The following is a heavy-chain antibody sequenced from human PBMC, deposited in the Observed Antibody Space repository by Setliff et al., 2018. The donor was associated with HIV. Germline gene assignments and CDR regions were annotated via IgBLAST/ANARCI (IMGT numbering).Heavy chain of an antibody. CDR1: GYTLSELS. D-gene: IGHD3-10*01. V-gene: IGHV1-24*01. J-gene: IGHJ4*02. Sequence: ASVKVSCKVSGYTLSELSMHWVRQAPGKGLEWMGGFDPGYGETFYARKFQGRVTITADKSTSTAYMELRSLGTEDTAMYYWSRVPVGSGSVDYWGQGTLVTVSS. CDR2: FDPGYGET. CDR3: SRVPVGSGSVDY.